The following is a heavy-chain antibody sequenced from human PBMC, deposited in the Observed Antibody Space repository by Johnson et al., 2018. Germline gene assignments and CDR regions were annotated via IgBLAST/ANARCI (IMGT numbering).Heavy chain of an antibody. CDR1: GFTFGDYA. CDR2: IRSKAYGGTT. Sequence: VQLVESGGGLVQXGRSLRLSCTASGFTFGDYAMSWFRQAPGKGLEWVGFIRSKAYGGTTEYAASVKGRFTISRDDSKSIAYLQMNSLKTEDTAVYYCTRAWVYCSSTSCYGDYYYMDVWGKGTTVTVSS. V-gene: IGHV3-49*03. D-gene: IGHD2-2*01. J-gene: IGHJ6*03. CDR3: TRAWVYCSSTSCYGDYYYMDV.